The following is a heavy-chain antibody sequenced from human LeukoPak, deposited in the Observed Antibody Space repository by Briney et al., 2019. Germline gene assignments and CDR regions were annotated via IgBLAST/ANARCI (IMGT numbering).Heavy chain of an antibody. CDR3: ARQGAVTAFNS. Sequence: SETLPLTCTVSGDSISNNNYYWGWIRQPPGKGLEWIGRIYYSGSTYYNPSLKSRVTISVDTSKNQFSLKLSSVTAADTAVYYCARQGAVTAFNSWGQGTLVTVSS. CDR2: IYYSGST. J-gene: IGHJ4*02. D-gene: IGHD2-21*02. CDR1: GDSISNNNYY. V-gene: IGHV4-39*01.